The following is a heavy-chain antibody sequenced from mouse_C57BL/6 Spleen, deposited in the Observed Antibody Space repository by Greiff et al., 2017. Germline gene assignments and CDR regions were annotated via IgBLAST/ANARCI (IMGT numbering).Heavy chain of an antibody. Sequence: VQVVESGAELAKPGASVKLSCKASGYTFTSYWMHWVKQRPGQGLEWIGYINPSSGYTKYNQKFKDKATLTADKSSSTAYMQLSSLTYEDSAVYYCARWAKNWDDAMDYWGQGTSVTVSS. CDR1: GYTFTSYW. D-gene: IGHD4-1*01. J-gene: IGHJ4*01. V-gene: IGHV1-7*01. CDR2: INPSSGYT. CDR3: ARWAKNWDDAMDY.